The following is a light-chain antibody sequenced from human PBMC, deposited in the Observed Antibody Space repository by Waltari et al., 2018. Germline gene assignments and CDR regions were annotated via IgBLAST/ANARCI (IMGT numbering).Light chain of an antibody. J-gene: IGKJ1*01. CDR2: DES. CDR1: QSISSH. V-gene: IGKV3-11*01. CDR3: QQRSNLWT. Sequence: ETVLTQSPATLSLSPGERATLSCRASQSISSHLAWYQQKPGQPPRLLIHDESKRATGNPARFSCSGSGTDFTLTISSLEPEDFAVYYCQQRSNLWTFGQGTKVEIK.